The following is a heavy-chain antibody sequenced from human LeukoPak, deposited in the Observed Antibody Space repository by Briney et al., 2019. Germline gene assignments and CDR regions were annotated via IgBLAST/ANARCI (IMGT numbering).Heavy chain of an antibody. V-gene: IGHV4-39*01. J-gene: IGHJ4*02. CDR1: GGSLIISNYY. CDR2: ISYSGST. Sequence: SETLSLTCTVSGGSLIISNYYWGWIRQSPGKGLECIGKISYSGSTYYNLSLRSRVHMSVDTSKNQFSLTLSSVTAADTAVYYCARLTDFWGQGILVTVSS. CDR3: ARLTDF.